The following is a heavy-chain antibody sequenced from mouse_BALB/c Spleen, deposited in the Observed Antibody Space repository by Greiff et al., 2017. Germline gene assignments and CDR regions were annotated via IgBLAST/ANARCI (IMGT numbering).Heavy chain of an antibody. CDR1: GFSLTGYG. J-gene: IGHJ2*01. Sequence: QVQLKESGPGLVAPSQSLSITCTVSGFSLTGYGVNWVRQPPGKGLEWLGMIWGDGSTDYNSALKSRLSISKDNSKSQVFLKMNSLQTDDTARYYCARDSPYDYDAGYFDYWGQGTTLTVSS. D-gene: IGHD2-4*01. V-gene: IGHV2-6-7*01. CDR2: IWGDGST. CDR3: ARDSPYDYDAGYFDY.